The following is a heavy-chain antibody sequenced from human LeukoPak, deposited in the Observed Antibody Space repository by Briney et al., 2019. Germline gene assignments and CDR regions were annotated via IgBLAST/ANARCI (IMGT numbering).Heavy chain of an antibody. CDR1: GFSFSTFA. CDR2: ISFDGSKE. D-gene: IGHD2-15*01. CDR3: AKGLHTSSWYGNWFDP. J-gene: IGHJ5*02. V-gene: IGHV3-30*18. Sequence: PGGSLRLSCGASGFSFSTFAMHWVRQTPDKGLEWVAVISFDGSKEIYADSVKGRFTISRDNSKNTLYLRMNNLTPEDTAVYYCAKGLHTSSWYGNWFDPWGQGTLVTVSS.